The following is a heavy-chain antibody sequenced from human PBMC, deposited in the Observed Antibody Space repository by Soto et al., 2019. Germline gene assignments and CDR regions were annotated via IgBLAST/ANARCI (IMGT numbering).Heavy chain of an antibody. D-gene: IGHD5-12*01. V-gene: IGHV4-59*08. CDR2: IYYSVST. CDR1: GCSISSYY. CDR3: ASQPGEMATMIAEYFQH. J-gene: IGHJ1*01. Sequence: SETLSLTCTVSGCSISSYYWSWIRQPPGKGLEWIGYIYYSVSTNYNPSLKSRVTISVDTSKNQFSLKLSSVTAADTAVYYCASQPGEMATMIAEYFQHWGQGTLVTVS.